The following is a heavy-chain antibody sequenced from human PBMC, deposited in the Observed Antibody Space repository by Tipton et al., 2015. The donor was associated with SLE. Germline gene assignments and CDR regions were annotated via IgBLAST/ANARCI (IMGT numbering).Heavy chain of an antibody. D-gene: IGHD2/OR15-2a*01. Sequence: TLSLTCTVSGASVTSHYWSWIRQPPGKGLEWIGYIYTSGSTYYNPSLKSRVTISVDTSKNQFSLKLTSVTAADTAVYYCARDAFLLDDAFDVWGPGTMVTVSS. CDR1: GASVTSHY. CDR3: ARDAFLLDDAFDV. CDR2: IYTSGST. J-gene: IGHJ3*01. V-gene: IGHV4-4*08.